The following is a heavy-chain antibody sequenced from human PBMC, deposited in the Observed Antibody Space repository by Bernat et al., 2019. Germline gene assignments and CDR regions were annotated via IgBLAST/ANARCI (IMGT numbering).Heavy chain of an antibody. J-gene: IGHJ5*02. CDR1: GFTFSSYG. D-gene: IGHD6-19*01. CDR3: ARDGSGWVNWFDP. Sequence: QVQLVESGGGVVQPGRSLRLSCAASGFTFSSYGMHWVRPASGKGLEWVADISYDGSNKYNADSVKSRFTIAGEKSKNTLYLQRNSLGAEDTAVYYCARDGSGWVNWFDPWGQGTLVTVSS. V-gene: IGHV3-30*03. CDR2: ISYDGSNK.